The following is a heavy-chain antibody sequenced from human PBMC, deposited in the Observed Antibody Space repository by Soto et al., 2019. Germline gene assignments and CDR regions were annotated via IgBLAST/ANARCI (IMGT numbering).Heavy chain of an antibody. CDR1: GFTFSSYG. D-gene: IGHD3-22*01. CDR3: ARGYYYDSSGYLGFDY. CDR2: IWYDGSNK. J-gene: IGHJ4*02. V-gene: IGHV3-33*01. Sequence: QVQLVESGGGVVQPGRSLRLSCAASGFTFSSYGMHWVRQAPGKGLERVAVIWYDGSNKYYADSVKGRFTISRDNSKNTLYLQMNSLRAEDTAVYYCARGYYYDSSGYLGFDYWGQGTLVTVSS.